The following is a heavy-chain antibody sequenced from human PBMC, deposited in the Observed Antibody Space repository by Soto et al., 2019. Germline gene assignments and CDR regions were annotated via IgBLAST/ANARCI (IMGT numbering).Heavy chain of an antibody. J-gene: IGHJ2*01. CDR2: IYYSGST. Sequence: QVQLQESGPGLVKPSETLSLTCTVSGGSISSYYWGWIRQPPGKGLEWIGYIYYSGSTNYNPSLKGRLTISVDRSKNQFSLKLSSVTAADTAVYYCARDGNWGNWYFDLWGRGTLVTVSS. V-gene: IGHV4-59*01. CDR1: GGSISSYY. CDR3: ARDGNWGNWYFDL. D-gene: IGHD7-27*01.